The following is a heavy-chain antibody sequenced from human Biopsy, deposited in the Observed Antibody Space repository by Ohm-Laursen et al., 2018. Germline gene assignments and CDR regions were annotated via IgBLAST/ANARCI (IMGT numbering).Heavy chain of an antibody. CDR2: ISGSGGNT. J-gene: IGHJ3*02. D-gene: IGHD4-23*01. CDR3: AKWAGHDYGRNPANDPFDM. CDR1: GFTFNNYA. Sequence: SLRLSCTASGFTFNNYAMNWVRQAPGKGLEWVSSISGSGGNTYYADSVKGRFTISRDNSKNTLHLQMNSLRAEDTAVYYCAKWAGHDYGRNPANDPFDMCGQGTVVTVSS. V-gene: IGHV3-23*01.